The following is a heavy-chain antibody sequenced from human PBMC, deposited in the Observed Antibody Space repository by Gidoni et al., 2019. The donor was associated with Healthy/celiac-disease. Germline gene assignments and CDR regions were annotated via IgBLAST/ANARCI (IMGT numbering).Heavy chain of an antibody. Sequence: EVQLVESGGGLVQPGRSLRLSCAASGFTFADSAMHWVRQAPGKGLGWVSGISWNSGSIGYADSVKGRFTISRDNAKNSLYLQMNSLRAEDTALYYCARGDYSSRGDDAFDIWGQGTMVTVSS. V-gene: IGHV3-9*01. J-gene: IGHJ3*02. CDR1: GFTFADSA. CDR2: ISWNSGSI. D-gene: IGHD2-15*01. CDR3: ARGDYSSRGDDAFDI.